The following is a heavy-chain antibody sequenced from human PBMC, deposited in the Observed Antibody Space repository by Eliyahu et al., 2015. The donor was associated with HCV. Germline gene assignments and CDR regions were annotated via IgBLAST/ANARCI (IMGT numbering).Heavy chain of an antibody. CDR3: AKDIGGTMVQGVKYFQH. Sequence: GKGLEWVSGISWNSGSIGYADSVKGRFTISRDNAKNSLYLQMNSLRAEDTALYYCAKDIGGTMVQGVKYFQHWGQGTLVTVSS. J-gene: IGHJ1*01. V-gene: IGHV3-9*01. CDR2: ISWNSGSI. D-gene: IGHD3-10*01.